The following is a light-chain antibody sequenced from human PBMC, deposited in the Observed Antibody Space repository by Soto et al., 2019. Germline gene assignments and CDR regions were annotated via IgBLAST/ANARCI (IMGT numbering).Light chain of an antibody. CDR2: EDD. V-gene: IGLV2-23*01. CDR3: AAWDDRFNGPV. J-gene: IGLJ3*02. Sequence: QSVLTQPASVSGSPGQSITISCSGVSGDVGNYNLVSWYQQYPGKAPALLIYEDDKRPSGVSNRFSGSKSDSTASLTISGLQAEDEADYYCAAWDDRFNGPVFGGGTKLTVL. CDR1: SGDVGNYNL.